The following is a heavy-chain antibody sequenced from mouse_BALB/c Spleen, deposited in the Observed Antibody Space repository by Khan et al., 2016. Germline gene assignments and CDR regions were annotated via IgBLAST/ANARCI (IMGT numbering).Heavy chain of an antibody. Sequence: EVQLVESGPSLVKPSQTLSLTCSVTGVSITSGYWNWIRKFPGKRLEYIGYITYSGTTYYNPSLKSRISITRDTSKNHYYLQLNSVTTEDTATYYCARGDGSSPFHYWGQGTTLTVSS. J-gene: IGHJ2*01. CDR1: GVSITSGY. CDR3: ARGDGSSPFHY. V-gene: IGHV3-8*02. CDR2: ITYSGTT. D-gene: IGHD1-1*01.